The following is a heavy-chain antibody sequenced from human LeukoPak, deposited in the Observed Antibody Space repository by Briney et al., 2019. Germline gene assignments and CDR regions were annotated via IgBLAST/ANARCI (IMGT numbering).Heavy chain of an antibody. CDR1: GYTFTGYY. D-gene: IGHD6-13*01. J-gene: IGHJ6*02. CDR3: AKENYPSSSWYGYGMDV. Sequence: ASVKVSCKASGYTFTGYYMHWVRQAPGQGLEWMGWINPNSGGTNYAQKFQGRVTMTRDTSISTAYMELSRLRSDDTAVYYCAKENYPSSSWYGYGMDVWGQGTPVTVSS. CDR2: INPNSGGT. V-gene: IGHV1-2*02.